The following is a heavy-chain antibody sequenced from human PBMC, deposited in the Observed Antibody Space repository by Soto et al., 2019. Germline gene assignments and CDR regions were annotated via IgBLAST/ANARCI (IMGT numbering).Heavy chain of an antibody. CDR1: GIVFSDY. CDR3: AGLPFPWGRFDP. CDR2: ISGSGRTI. Sequence: QVQLVESGGGLVKPGGSLRLSCAASGIVFSDYMSWVRQAPGKGLEWLSYISGSGRTIYSADSVKGRFTISRDNATNSLYLPMNTVSAEDTAVFYCAGLPFPWGRFDPWGQGTLVTVCS. J-gene: IGHJ5*02. D-gene: IGHD3-16*01. V-gene: IGHV3-11*01.